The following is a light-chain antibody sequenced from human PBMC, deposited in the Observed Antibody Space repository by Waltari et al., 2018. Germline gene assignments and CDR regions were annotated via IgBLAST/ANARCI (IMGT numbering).Light chain of an antibody. J-gene: IGLJ1*01. CDR3: CAFAGRGFYV. CDR1: SANVGSYPL. V-gene: IGLV2-23*02. Sequence: SALTQPASVSGSPGQSLTISCTEPSANVGSYPLLSWYQRHPGGAPKLLIYEVSARPSGVSIRFSGSKSGKTASLTISGLQPEDEADYYCCAFAGRGFYVFGTGTQVTVL. CDR2: EVS.